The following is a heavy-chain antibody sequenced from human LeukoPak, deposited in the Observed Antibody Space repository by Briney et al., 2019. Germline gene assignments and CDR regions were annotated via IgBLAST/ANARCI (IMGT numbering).Heavy chain of an antibody. CDR1: GGSISSSYSY. CDR3: ARVPRSYYYYYYMDV. D-gene: IGHD2-2*01. CDR2: IYYSGST. Sequence: PSETLSLTCTVSGGSISSSYSYWGWIRQPPGKGLEWIGYIYYSGSTNYNPSLKSRVTISVDTSKNQFSLKLSSVTAADTAVYYCARVPRSYYYYYYMDVWGKGTTVTVSS. V-gene: IGHV4-61*05. J-gene: IGHJ6*03.